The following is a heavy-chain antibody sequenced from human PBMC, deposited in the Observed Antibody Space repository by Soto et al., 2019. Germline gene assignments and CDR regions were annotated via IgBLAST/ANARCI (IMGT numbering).Heavy chain of an antibody. CDR2: IYYSGST. V-gene: IGHV4-39*01. Sequence: SETLSLTCTVSGGSISSSSYYWGWIRQPPGKGLEWIGSIYYSGSTYYNPSLKSRVTISVDTSKNQFSLKLSSVTAADTAVYYCASPRQRFHNWLDPWGQGTLVTVSS. CDR3: ASPRQRFHNWLDP. J-gene: IGHJ5*02. CDR1: GGSISSSSYY.